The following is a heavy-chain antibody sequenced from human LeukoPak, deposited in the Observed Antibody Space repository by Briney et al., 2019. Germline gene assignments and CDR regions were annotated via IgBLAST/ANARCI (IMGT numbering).Heavy chain of an antibody. CDR3: ARGQGVTMITVGKNWLDP. V-gene: IGHV4-39*01. Sequence: PSETLSLTCTVSGGSISSSSYYWGWIRQPPGKGLEWIGSIYYSGSTYYNPSLKSRVTISVDTSKNQFSLKLSSVTAADTAVYYCARGQGVTMITVGKNWLDPWGQGTLVTVSS. CDR2: IYYSGST. CDR1: GGSISSSSYY. J-gene: IGHJ5*02. D-gene: IGHD3-22*01.